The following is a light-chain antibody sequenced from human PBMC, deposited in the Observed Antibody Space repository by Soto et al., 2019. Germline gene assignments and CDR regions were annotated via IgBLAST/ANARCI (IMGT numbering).Light chain of an antibody. V-gene: IGLV1-51*01. CDR3: GSWDSSLSAYV. CDR2: DDN. CDR1: SSNIGGNS. J-gene: IGLJ1*01. Sequence: QSVLTRPPSVSADPGQKVTISCSGSSSNIGGNSVSWYQQLPGTAPKLLIYDDNKRPSGIPDRFSGSKSGTSATLGITGFQTGDEADYYCGSWDSSLSAYVFGTGTRSPS.